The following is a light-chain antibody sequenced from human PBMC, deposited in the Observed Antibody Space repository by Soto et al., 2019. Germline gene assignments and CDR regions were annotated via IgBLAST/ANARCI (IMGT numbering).Light chain of an antibody. CDR1: SSNIGSNY. Sequence: QSVLTQPPSASGTPGQRVTISCSGSSSNIGSNYVHWYQQLPGTAPKLLIYGNSNRPSGVPDRFSGSKSGTSASLAITGLQAEDEADYYCQSYDSSLSVFYVFGTGTKVTVL. CDR2: GNS. V-gene: IGLV1-40*01. J-gene: IGLJ1*01. CDR3: QSYDSSLSVFYV.